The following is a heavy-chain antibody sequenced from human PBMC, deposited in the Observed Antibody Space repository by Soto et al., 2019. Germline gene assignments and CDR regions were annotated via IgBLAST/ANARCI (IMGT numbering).Heavy chain of an antibody. CDR1: GGSISSYY. D-gene: IGHD6-13*01. CDR2: IYYSGST. CDR3: ARLQAAAGDNDLTFDY. V-gene: IGHV4-59*08. J-gene: IGHJ4*02. Sequence: SETLSLTCTVSGGSISSYYWSWIRQPPGKGLEWIGYIYYSGSTNYNPSLKSRVTISVDTSKNQLSLKLSSVTAADTAMYYCARLQAAAGDNDLTFDYWGQGTLVTVSS.